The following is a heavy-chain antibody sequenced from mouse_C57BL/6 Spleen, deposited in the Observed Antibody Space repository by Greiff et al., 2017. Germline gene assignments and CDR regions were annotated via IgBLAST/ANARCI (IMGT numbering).Heavy chain of an antibody. V-gene: IGHV1-18*01. J-gene: IGHJ4*01. Sequence: EVQLQQSGPELVKPGASVKIPCKASGYTFTDYNMDWVKQSNGKSLEWIGEINPNNGGTIYNQKFKGKATLTVDKSSSTAYMELRSLTSEDTAVYYCARGIYPYAMGDWGQGTSVTVSS. CDR3: ARGIYPYAMGD. CDR1: GYTFTDYN. CDR2: INPNNGGT.